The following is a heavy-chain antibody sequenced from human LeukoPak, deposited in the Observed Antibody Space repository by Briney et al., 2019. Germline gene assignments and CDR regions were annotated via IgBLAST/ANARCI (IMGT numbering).Heavy chain of an antibody. V-gene: IGHV1-8*01. Sequence: GASVKVSCKASGYTFTSYDINWVRQATGQGLEWMGWMNPNSGNTYYAQKVQGRVTITRNTSISTPYMELSSLRSEDTAVYYCARVGCSSTSCYFLYYYYSYMDVWGKGTTVTVSS. D-gene: IGHD2-2*01. J-gene: IGHJ6*03. CDR2: MNPNSGNT. CDR3: ARVGCSSTSCYFLYYYYSYMDV. CDR1: GYTFTSYD.